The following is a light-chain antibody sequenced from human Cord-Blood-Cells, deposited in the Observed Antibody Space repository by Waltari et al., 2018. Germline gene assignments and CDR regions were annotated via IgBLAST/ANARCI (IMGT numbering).Light chain of an antibody. V-gene: IGKV3-11*01. CDR1: QSVSSY. Sequence: EIVLTQSPATLSLSPGERPTLSCRASQSVSSYLALYQQKPGQAPSLLIYDASNRATGIPARFSGSGSGTDFTLTISSLEPEDFAVYYCQQRSNWALTFGGGTKVEIK. CDR2: DAS. J-gene: IGKJ4*01. CDR3: QQRSNWALT.